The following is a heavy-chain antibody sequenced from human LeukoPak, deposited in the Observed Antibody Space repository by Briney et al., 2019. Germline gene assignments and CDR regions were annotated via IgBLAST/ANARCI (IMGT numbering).Heavy chain of an antibody. Sequence: SETLSLTCSVSGVSISSYYWSWIRQPAGKGLEWIGRIYIGGSTNYNPSLKSRVTMSVDTSKSKFSLRLSSVTAADTVVYCCARWWLNQPCNWFDPWGQGTLVTVSS. D-gene: IGHD2-15*01. V-gene: IGHV4-4*07. CDR2: IYIGGST. J-gene: IGHJ5*02. CDR3: ARWWLNQPCNWFDP. CDR1: GVSISSYY.